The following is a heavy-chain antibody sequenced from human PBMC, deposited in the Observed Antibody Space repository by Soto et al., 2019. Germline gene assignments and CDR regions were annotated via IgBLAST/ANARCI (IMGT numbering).Heavy chain of an antibody. CDR3: ARDFSSRRYYMDV. Sequence: SLRLSCAASGFTFSSYGMHWVRQAPGKGLEWVAVIWYDGSNKYYADSVKGRFTISRDNSKNTLYPQMNSLRAEDTAVYYCARDFSSRRYYMDVWGKGTTVTVSS. CDR1: GFTFSSYG. J-gene: IGHJ6*03. V-gene: IGHV3-33*01. D-gene: IGHD6-13*01. CDR2: IWYDGSNK.